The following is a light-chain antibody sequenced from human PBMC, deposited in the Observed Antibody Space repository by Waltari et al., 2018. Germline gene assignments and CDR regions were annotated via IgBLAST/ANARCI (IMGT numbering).Light chain of an antibody. J-gene: IGKJ3*01. V-gene: IGKV3D-15*01. CDR2: GAS. CDR3: QQYNNWPPFT. Sequence: EIVMTQSPVTLSVSPGERATLSCRASQGVSSNLAWYQQKPGQAPMLLIYGASTRATGIPARFSGSGSGTEFTLTISSLQSEDFAVYYCQQYNNWPPFTFGPGTKVDIK. CDR1: QGVSSN.